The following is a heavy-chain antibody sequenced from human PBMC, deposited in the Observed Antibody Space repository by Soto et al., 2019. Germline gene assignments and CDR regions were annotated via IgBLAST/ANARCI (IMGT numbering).Heavy chain of an antibody. CDR1: GFTFSSYG. D-gene: IGHD1-7*01. J-gene: IGHJ6*02. CDR2: ISYDGSNK. Sequence: PGGSLRLSCAASGFTFSSYGMHWVRQAPGKGLEWVAVISYDGSNKYYADSVKGRFTISRDNSKNTLYLQMNSLRAEDTAVYYCAKAITGTRDGMDVWGQGTTVTVSS. V-gene: IGHV3-30*18. CDR3: AKAITGTRDGMDV.